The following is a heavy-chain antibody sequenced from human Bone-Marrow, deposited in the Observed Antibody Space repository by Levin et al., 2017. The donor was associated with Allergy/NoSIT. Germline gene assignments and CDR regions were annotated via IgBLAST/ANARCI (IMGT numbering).Heavy chain of an antibody. CDR3: AKEADYYGSSLAHFDY. D-gene: IGHD3-10*01. Sequence: GGSLRLSCAASGFTFSSYAMSWVRQAPGKGLEWVSAISGSGGSTYYADSVKGRFTISRDNSKNTLYLQMNSLRAEDTAVYYWAKEADYYGSSLAHFDYWGQGTLVTVSS. J-gene: IGHJ4*02. CDR1: GFTFSSYA. CDR2: ISGSGGST. V-gene: IGHV3-23*01.